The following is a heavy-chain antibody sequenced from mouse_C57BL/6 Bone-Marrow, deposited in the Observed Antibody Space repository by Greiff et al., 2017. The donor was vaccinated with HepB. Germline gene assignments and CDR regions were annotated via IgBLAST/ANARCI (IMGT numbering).Heavy chain of an antibody. CDR3: ARRAEDSSGYDAMDY. CDR1: GYTFTSYW. J-gene: IGHJ4*01. D-gene: IGHD3-2*02. V-gene: IGHV1-55*01. CDR2: IYPGSGST. Sequence: VQLQQPGAELVKPGASVKMSCKASGYTFTSYWITWVKQRPGQGLEWIGDIYPGSGSTNYNEKFKSKATLTVDTSSSTAYMQLSSLTSEDSAVYYCARRAEDSSGYDAMDYWGQGTSVTVSS.